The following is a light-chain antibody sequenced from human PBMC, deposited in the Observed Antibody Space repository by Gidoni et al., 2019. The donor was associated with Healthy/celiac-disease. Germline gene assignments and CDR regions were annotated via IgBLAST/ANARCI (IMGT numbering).Light chain of an antibody. V-gene: IGKV1-39*01. J-gene: IGKJ5*01. CDR1: QSSSSY. Sequence: DIQMTQSPSSLSASVGDRVTITCPASQSSSSYLNWYQQKPGKAPKLLIYAASSLQSGVPSRFSGSGSGTDFTLTISSLQPEDFATYYCQQSYSTLPITFGQGTRLEIK. CDR3: QQSYSTLPIT. CDR2: AAS.